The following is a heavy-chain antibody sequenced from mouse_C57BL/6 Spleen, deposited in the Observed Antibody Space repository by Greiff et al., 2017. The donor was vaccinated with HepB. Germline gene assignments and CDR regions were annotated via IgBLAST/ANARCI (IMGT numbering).Heavy chain of an antibody. J-gene: IGHJ2*01. D-gene: IGHD1-1*01. CDR1: GFTFSSYT. Sequence: EVKLEESGGGLVKPGGSLKLSCAASGFTFSSYTMSWVRQTPEKRLEWVATISGGGGNTYYPDSVKGRFTISRDNAKNTLYLQMSSLRSEDTALYYCAISHYYGSSYGYWGQGTTLTVSS. V-gene: IGHV5-9*01. CDR2: ISGGGGNT. CDR3: AISHYYGSSYGY.